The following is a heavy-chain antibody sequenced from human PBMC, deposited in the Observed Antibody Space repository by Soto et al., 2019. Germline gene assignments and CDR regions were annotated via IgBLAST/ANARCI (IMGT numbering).Heavy chain of an antibody. D-gene: IGHD6-19*01. CDR1: GYTFTSYG. Sequence: QVQLVQSGAEVKKPGASVKVSCKASGYTFTSYGISWVRQAPGQGLEWMGWISAYNGNTNYAQKLQGRVTMTTDTSXSXXYMELRSLRSADTAVYYCARGGGGAVAATGDAFDIWGQGTMVTVSS. CDR3: ARGGGGAVAATGDAFDI. V-gene: IGHV1-18*01. CDR2: ISAYNGNT. J-gene: IGHJ3*02.